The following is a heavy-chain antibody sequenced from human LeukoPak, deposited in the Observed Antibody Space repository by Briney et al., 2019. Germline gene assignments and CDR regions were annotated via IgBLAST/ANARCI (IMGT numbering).Heavy chain of an antibody. CDR3: ARDLSGRWDRFDY. D-gene: IGHD1-26*01. J-gene: IGHJ4*02. Sequence: GASVKVSCRTSGYMFTTYYPHWVRQAPGQGLEWMGWINPHSGGTNYAQKFQGRVTMTRDTSISTVYMELSSLRSDDTAVYYCARDLSGRWDRFDYWGQGTLVTVSS. CDR1: GYMFTTYY. CDR2: INPHSGGT. V-gene: IGHV1-2*02.